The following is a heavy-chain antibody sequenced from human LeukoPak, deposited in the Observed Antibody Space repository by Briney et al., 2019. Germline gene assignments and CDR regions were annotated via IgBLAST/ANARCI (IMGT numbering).Heavy chain of an antibody. CDR1: GGTFSSYA. CDR2: IIPIFGTA. D-gene: IGHD4-17*01. J-gene: IGHJ5*02. V-gene: IGHV1-69*13. CDR3: ARDRRPDYGDYHWFDP. Sequence: ASVKVSCKASGGTFSSYAISWVRQAPGQGLEWMGGIIPIFGTANYAQKSQGRVTITADESTSTAYMELSSLRSEDTAVYYCARDRRPDYGDYHWFDPWGQGTLVTVSS.